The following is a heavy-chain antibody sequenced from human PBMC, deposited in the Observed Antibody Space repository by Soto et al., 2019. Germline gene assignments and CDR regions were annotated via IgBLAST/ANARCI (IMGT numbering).Heavy chain of an antibody. CDR2: IYSGGST. D-gene: IGHD2-21*01. CDR1: GFTVSSNY. J-gene: IGHJ4*02. Sequence: GESLKISCAASGFTVSSNYMSWVRQAPGKGLEWVSVIYSGGSTYYADSVKGRFTISRHNSKNTLYLQMNSLRAEDTAVYYCARRILRGVVIGILEQDYFDYWGQGTLVTVSS. V-gene: IGHV3-53*04. CDR3: ARRILRGVVIGILEQDYFDY.